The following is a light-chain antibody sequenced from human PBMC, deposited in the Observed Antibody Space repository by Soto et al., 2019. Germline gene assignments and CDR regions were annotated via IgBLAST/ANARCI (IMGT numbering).Light chain of an antibody. Sequence: DIQITLSLASLSASVGDRVTITCRASQSISIYLNWYQQKPGKAPKVLIYAASSLQSGVPPRFSGSGSGTDFTLTISSLQPEDFATYFCQQSYNSPRATFGQGTNV. J-gene: IGKJ1*01. CDR3: QQSYNSPRAT. V-gene: IGKV1-39*01. CDR2: AAS. CDR1: QSISIY.